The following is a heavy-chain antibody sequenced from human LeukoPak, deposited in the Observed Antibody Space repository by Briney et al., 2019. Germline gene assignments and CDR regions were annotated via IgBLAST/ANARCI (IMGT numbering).Heavy chain of an antibody. Sequence: GGSLRLSCAASGFTFSSYAMHWVRQAPGKGLEYVSAISSNGGSTYYANSVKGRFTISRDNSKNTLYLQMGSLRAEDMAVYYCARGRGGYDYWGQGTLVTVSS. CDR1: GFTFSSYA. CDR3: ARGRGGYDY. D-gene: IGHD5-24*01. CDR2: ISSNGGST. V-gene: IGHV3-64*01. J-gene: IGHJ4*02.